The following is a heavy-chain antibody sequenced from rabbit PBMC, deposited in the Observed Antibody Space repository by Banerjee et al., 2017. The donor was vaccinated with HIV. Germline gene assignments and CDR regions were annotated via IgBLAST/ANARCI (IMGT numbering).Heavy chain of an antibody. CDR2: IYGGSTGTT. V-gene: IGHV1S40*01. D-gene: IGHD4-1*01. J-gene: IGHJ4*01. Sequence: QSLEESGGDLVKPGASLTLTCTASGFSFSSSYWICWVRQAPGKGLEWIACIYGGSTGTTDYANWAKGRFTISKTSSTTVTLQMTSLTAADTATYFCARDLAGVIGWNFKLWGQGTLVTVS. CDR3: ARDLAGVIGWNFKL. CDR1: GFSFSSSYW.